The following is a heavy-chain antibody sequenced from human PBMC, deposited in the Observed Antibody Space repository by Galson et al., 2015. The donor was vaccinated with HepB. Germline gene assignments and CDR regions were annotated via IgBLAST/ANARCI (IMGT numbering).Heavy chain of an antibody. Sequence: QSGAEVKKPGESLKISCKGSGYSFTSFWIAWVRQTPGKGLEWMGIIYPGDSDTEYSPSFQGRVTISADNSVNTAYLQWSSLEASDPAMYYCGRWRHQDSTGYYRFDYWGQGTLVTVSS. V-gene: IGHV5-51*01. CDR1: GYSFTSFW. D-gene: IGHD3-9*01. J-gene: IGHJ4*02. CDR2: IYPGDSDT. CDR3: GRWRHQDSTGYYRFDY.